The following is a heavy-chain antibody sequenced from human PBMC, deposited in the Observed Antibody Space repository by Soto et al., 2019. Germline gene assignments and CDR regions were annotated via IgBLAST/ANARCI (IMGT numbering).Heavy chain of an antibody. CDR2: INGGNGNT. D-gene: IGHD2-15*01. CDR1: GYTFTNYA. CDR3: ARGGGTSPFDI. Sequence: ASVKVSCKASGYTFTNYAIHWVRQAPGQRLEWMGWINGGNGNTKYSQNFQGRVTITRDTSASTAYMELSSLRSEDTAVYYCARGGGTSPFDIWGQGTMVTVSS. J-gene: IGHJ3*02. V-gene: IGHV1-3*01.